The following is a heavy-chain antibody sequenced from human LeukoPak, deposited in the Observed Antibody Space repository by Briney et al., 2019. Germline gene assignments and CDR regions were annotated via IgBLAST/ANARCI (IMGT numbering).Heavy chain of an antibody. Sequence: SVKVSCKSSGSTFSGYAINWLRHAPGQGLEWMGGIIPIPPTANYAQKFHGRVTITTDEFTTTPYMELSSLRSEDTAVYYCATGGVSDTTLVAWFDPWGQGTLVTVSS. CDR2: IIPIPPTA. D-gene: IGHD5-18*01. CDR3: ATGGVSDTTLVAWFDP. CDR1: GSTFSGYA. V-gene: IGHV1-69*05. J-gene: IGHJ5*02.